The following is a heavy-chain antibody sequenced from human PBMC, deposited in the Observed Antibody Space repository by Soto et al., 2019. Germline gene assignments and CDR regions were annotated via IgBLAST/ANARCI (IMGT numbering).Heavy chain of an antibody. D-gene: IGHD2-15*01. Sequence: SETLSLTCTLSGRSISSVNYYWSWIRQPPGKGLEWIGYIYYSGSTYYNPSLRSRVTISVDTSKNQFSLKLSSVTAADTAVYYCARYGSGECNCGSCYSPFDYWGEGTLVTVSS. V-gene: IGHV4-30-4*01. J-gene: IGHJ4*02. CDR2: IYYSGST. CDR1: GRSISSVNYY. CDR3: ARYGSGECNCGSCYSPFDY.